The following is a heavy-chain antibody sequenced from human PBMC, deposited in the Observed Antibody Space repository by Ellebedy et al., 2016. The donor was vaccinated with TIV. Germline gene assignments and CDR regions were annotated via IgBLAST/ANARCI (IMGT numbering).Heavy chain of an antibody. CDR1: NGSISSGLFY. V-gene: IGHV4-31*03. Sequence: SETLSLTCTVSNGSISSGLFYWNWIRQYPGKGLEWIGNIYYSGTTYHNPSLKTRVTISVDTSNNQFSLKLSSVTAADTAVYYCARDFGTYYYGSGSYRAGYFDYWGPGTLVTVSS. D-gene: IGHD3-10*01. CDR2: IYYSGTT. J-gene: IGHJ4*02. CDR3: ARDFGTYYYGSGSYRAGYFDY.